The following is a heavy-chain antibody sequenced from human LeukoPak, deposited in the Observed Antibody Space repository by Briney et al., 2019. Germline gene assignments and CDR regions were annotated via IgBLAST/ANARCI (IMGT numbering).Heavy chain of an antibody. CDR2: ISSSSSYT. D-gene: IGHD4-11*01. CDR3: ARAPHYSNYGPYYYGMDV. Sequence: KPGGSLRLSCAASGFTFSDYYMSWIHQAPGKGLEWVSYISSSSSYTNYADSVKGRFTISRDNAKNSLYLQMNSLRAEDTAVYYCARAPHYSNYGPYYYGMDVWGQGTTVIVSS. V-gene: IGHV3-11*06. CDR1: GFTFSDYY. J-gene: IGHJ6*02.